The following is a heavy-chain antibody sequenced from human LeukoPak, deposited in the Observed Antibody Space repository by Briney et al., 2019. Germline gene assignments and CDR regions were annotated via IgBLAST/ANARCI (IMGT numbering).Heavy chain of an antibody. Sequence: ASVKVSCKASGYTFTSYYMHWVRQAPGQGLEWMGIINPSGGSTSYAQKFQGRVTMTRDTSTSTVYMELSSLRSEDTAVYYCAREGTGVYYYDSSGLFDYWGQETLVTVSS. CDR3: AREGTGVYYYDSSGLFDY. CDR2: INPSGGST. J-gene: IGHJ4*02. V-gene: IGHV1-46*01. D-gene: IGHD3-22*01. CDR1: GYTFTSYY.